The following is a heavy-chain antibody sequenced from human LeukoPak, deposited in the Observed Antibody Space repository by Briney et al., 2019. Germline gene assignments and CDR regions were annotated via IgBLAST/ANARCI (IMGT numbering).Heavy chain of an antibody. D-gene: IGHD6-13*01. J-gene: IGHJ6*02. V-gene: IGHV3-74*01. Sequence: GGSLRLSCAASGFTFSSYWMHWVRQAPGKGLVWVSRINSDGSSTSYADSVKGRFTISRDNAKNTLYLQMNSLRAEDTAVYYCARDRPEYSSSWYYYYYYGMDAWGQGTTVTVSS. CDR3: ARDRPEYSSSWYYYYYYGMDA. CDR2: INSDGSST. CDR1: GFTFSSYW.